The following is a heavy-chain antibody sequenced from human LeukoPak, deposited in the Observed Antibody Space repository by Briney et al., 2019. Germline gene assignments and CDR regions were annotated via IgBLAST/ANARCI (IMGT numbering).Heavy chain of an antibody. V-gene: IGHV3-30*09. D-gene: IGHD3-3*01. CDR1: GFTVSSKY. CDR3: ARDLLSGYLDY. J-gene: IGHJ4*02. Sequence: GGSLRLSCAASGFTVSSKYMSWVRQAPGKGLEWVAVISYDGSNKYYADSVKGRFAISRDNSKNTLYLQMNSLRAEDTAVYYCARDLLSGYLDYWGQGTLVTVSS. CDR2: ISYDGSNK.